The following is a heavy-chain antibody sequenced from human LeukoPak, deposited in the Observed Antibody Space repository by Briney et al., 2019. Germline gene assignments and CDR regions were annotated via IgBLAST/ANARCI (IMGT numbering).Heavy chain of an antibody. CDR2: ISGSGGST. Sequence: GGSLRLSCAASGLTFSTYAMSWVRQAPGKGLEWVSDISGSGGSTYYADSVKGRFTVSRDNSKNTLYLQMSNLRADDTAVYYCAKGPRQQLVTIFDNWGQGTLVTVSS. V-gene: IGHV3-23*01. D-gene: IGHD6-13*01. J-gene: IGHJ4*02. CDR3: AKGPRQQLVTIFDN. CDR1: GLTFSTYA.